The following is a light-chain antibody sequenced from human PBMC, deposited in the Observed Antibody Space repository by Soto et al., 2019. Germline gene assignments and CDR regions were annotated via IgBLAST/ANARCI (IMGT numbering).Light chain of an antibody. V-gene: IGLV2-18*02. Sequence: QSVLTQPPSVSGSPGQSVTISCTGTSSDVGSYNRVSWYQQPPGTAPKLMIYEVTNRPSGVPDRFSGSKSGNTASLTISGLQVEDEADYYCSSYTSSSTYVFGTGTKSPS. CDR3: SSYTSSSTYV. CDR1: SSDVGSYNR. CDR2: EVT. J-gene: IGLJ1*01.